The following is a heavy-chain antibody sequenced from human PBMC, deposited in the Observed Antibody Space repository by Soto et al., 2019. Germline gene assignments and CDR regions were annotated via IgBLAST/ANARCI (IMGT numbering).Heavy chain of an antibody. CDR3: ARDRGYPDSFNI. CDR1: GFTFSPFW. Sequence: PGGSLRLSCAASGFTFSPFWMHWVRQAPGKGLVWVSHINSDGSTIVYADSVKGRFTITRDNAKNTLYPQMNSLRVEDTAVYFCARDRGYPDSFNIWGQGTMVTVSS. V-gene: IGHV3-74*01. D-gene: IGHD3-10*01. CDR2: INSDGSTI. J-gene: IGHJ3*02.